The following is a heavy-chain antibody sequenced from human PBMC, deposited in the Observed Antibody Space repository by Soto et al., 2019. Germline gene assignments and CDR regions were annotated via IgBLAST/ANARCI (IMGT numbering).Heavy chain of an antibody. V-gene: IGHV5-10-1*01. CDR3: ARLGHDYSNSGMDV. D-gene: IGHD4-4*01. Sequence: DPLKISCKGSGYNFTSYRISWVRPMPGKGLEWMGKIDPSDSNTNYSPSFQGHVTISADKSISTAYLQWTSLKASDTAMYYCARLGHDYSNSGMDVWGPGTTVTVS. CDR2: IDPSDSNT. J-gene: IGHJ6*02. CDR1: GYNFTSYR.